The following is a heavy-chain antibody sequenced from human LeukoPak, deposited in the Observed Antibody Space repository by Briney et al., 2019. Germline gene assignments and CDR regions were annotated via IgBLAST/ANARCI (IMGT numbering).Heavy chain of an antibody. V-gene: IGHV3-30*02. J-gene: IGHJ3*02. CDR2: TRYDGSNN. Sequence: PGGSLRLSCAASGFTFSSYGIHWVRQAPGKGLEWVAFTRYDGSNNYYADSVKGRFIISRDNAKNSLYLQMNSLRAEDTAVYYCARDGDYSSAFDIWGQGTMVTVSS. CDR3: ARDGDYSSAFDI. D-gene: IGHD4-11*01. CDR1: GFTFSSYG.